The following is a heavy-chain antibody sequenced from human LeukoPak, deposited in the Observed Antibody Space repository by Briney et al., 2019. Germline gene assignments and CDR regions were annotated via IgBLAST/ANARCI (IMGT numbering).Heavy chain of an antibody. Sequence: PSETLSLTCAVYGGSFSGYYWSWIRQPPGKGLEWIGEINHSGSTNYNPPLKSRVTISVDTSKNQFSLKLSSVTAADTAVYYCASGRPGLLWFGELSGFDYWGQGTLVTVSS. D-gene: IGHD3-10*01. V-gene: IGHV4-34*01. CDR3: ASGRPGLLWFGELSGFDY. J-gene: IGHJ4*02. CDR1: GGSFSGYY. CDR2: INHSGST.